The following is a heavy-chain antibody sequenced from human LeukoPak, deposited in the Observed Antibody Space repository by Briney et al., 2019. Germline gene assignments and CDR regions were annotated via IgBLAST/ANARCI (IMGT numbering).Heavy chain of an antibody. CDR3: ARDLSTNLPTYYFDY. V-gene: IGHV1-46*01. D-gene: IGHD2-2*01. CDR2: INPSGGST. Sequence: ASVKVSCKASGYTFTSYYMHWVRQAPGQGLEWMGLINPSGGSTSYAQKFQGRVTMTRDTSTSTVYMELSSLRSEDTAVYYCARDLSTNLPTYYFDYWGQGTLVTVSS. CDR1: GYTFTSYY. J-gene: IGHJ4*02.